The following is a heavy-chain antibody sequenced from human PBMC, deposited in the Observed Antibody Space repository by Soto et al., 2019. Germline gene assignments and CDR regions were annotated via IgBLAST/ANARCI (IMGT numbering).Heavy chain of an antibody. CDR3: ARTPPGYCSGGSCYSLFDY. D-gene: IGHD2-15*01. J-gene: IGHJ4*02. V-gene: IGHV4-59*01. CDR1: GGSISSYY. CDR2: IYYSGST. Sequence: SETLSLTCTVSGGSISSYYWSWIRQPPGKGLEWIGYIYYSGSTNYNPSLKSRVTISVDTSKNQFSLKLSSVTAADTAVYYCARTPPGYCSGGSCYSLFDYWGQGTLVTVSS.